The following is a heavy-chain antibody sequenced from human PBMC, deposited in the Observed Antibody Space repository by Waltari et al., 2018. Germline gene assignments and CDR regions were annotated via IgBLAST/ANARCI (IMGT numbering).Heavy chain of an antibody. D-gene: IGHD3-10*01. CDR2: ICDDGSNK. CDR1: GFTFSSDG. V-gene: IGHV3-33*06. J-gene: IGHJ3*02. CDR3: AKDRGSGSPDAFDI. Sequence: QVQLVESGGGGGQPGRSLRLACAASGFTFSSDGMHWVRQAPGKGLECVAVICDDGSNKDYGDSVKGRFTISRDNSKNTLYLQMNSLRAEDTAVYYCAKDRGSGSPDAFDIWGQGTMVTVSS.